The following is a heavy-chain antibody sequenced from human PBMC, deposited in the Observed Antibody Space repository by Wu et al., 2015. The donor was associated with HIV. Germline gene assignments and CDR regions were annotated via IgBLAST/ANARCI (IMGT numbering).Heavy chain of an antibody. J-gene: IGHJ4*02. CDR2: INPNRGGT. V-gene: IGHV1-2*02. CDR3: ARLQSLHGLYSNADY. Sequence: QVQLLQSGAEVKKPGASVMVSCKASGYTFIDYYMYWVRQAPGQGPEWMGWINPNRGGTKYAQKFQGRVTLTRDTAVTTAYLELNSLRSDDTAVYYCARLQSLHGLYSNADYWGQGTLVTVSS. D-gene: IGHD3-10*01. CDR1: GYTFIDYY.